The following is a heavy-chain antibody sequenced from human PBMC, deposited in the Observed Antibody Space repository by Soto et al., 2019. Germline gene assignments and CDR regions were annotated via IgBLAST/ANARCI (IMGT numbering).Heavy chain of an antibody. CDR2: IYYSGST. J-gene: IGHJ6*03. V-gene: IGHV4-59*08. CDR3: ARLAGMPCLYYMDV. D-gene: IGHD2-2*01. CDR1: GGSISSYY. Sequence: SETLSLTCTVSGGSISSYYWSWIRQPPGKGLEWIGYIYYSGSTNYNPSLKSRVTISVDTSKNQFSLKLSSVTAADTAVYYCARLAGMPCLYYMDVWGKGTTVTVSS.